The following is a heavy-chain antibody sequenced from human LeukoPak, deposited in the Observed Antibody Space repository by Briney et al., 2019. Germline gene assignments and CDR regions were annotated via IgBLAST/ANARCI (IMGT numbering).Heavy chain of an antibody. V-gene: IGHV3-21*04. CDR2: ISSINSDI. J-gene: IGHJ4*01. CDR1: RFTLNNYS. CDR3: SSKSCSSGWYFDY. Sequence: PGGSLRLSCAASRFTLNNYSINWVRPAPGKGLAWVSSISSINSDIYYADSVKGPFPNSRENAKNSLYLQMNSLSAHDTALYYCSSKSCSSGWYFDYWGHGTLVTVSS. D-gene: IGHD6-19*01.